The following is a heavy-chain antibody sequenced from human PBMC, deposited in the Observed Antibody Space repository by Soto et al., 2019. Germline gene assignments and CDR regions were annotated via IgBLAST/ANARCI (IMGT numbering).Heavy chain of an antibody. CDR3: ARLSMEYPSPYYYYMDV. D-gene: IGHD2-2*01. Sequence: SETLSLTCTVSGGSISSYYWSWIRQPPGKGLEWIGYIYYSGSTNYNPSLKSRVTISVDTSKNQFSLKLSSVTAADTTVYYCARLSMEYPSPYYYYMDVWGKGTTVTVSS. J-gene: IGHJ6*03. V-gene: IGHV4-59*08. CDR2: IYYSGST. CDR1: GGSISSYY.